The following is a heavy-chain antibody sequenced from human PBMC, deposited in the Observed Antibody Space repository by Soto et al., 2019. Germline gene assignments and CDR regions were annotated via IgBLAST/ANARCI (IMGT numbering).Heavy chain of an antibody. V-gene: IGHV3-23*01. CDR3: ATRHFSASFDY. Sequence: EVQLLESGGGLVQPGGSLRLSCAASGFTFNTYVMSWVRQAPGKGLEWVSTISGNGGGTSYADSVKGRFTISRDNSKNTLYLQMNSLRAEDTDVYYCATRHFSASFDYWGQGTLVTVSS. J-gene: IGHJ4*02. CDR1: GFTFNTYV. D-gene: IGHD1-1*01. CDR2: ISGNGGGT.